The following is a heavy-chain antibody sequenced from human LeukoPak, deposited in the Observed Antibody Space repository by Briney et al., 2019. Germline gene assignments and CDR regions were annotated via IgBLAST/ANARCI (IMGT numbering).Heavy chain of an antibody. CDR1: GFTFSSYG. CDR2: ISYDGSNK. V-gene: IGHV3-30*18. J-gene: IGHJ5*02. Sequence: GGSLRLSCAASGFTFSSYGMHWVRQAPGKGLEWVAVISYDGSNKYYADSVKGRFTISRDNSKNTLYLQMNSLRAEDTAVYYCAKERGMVGGGPFAPGGQEPLATVP. CDR3: AKERGMVGGGPFAP. D-gene: IGHD2-15*01.